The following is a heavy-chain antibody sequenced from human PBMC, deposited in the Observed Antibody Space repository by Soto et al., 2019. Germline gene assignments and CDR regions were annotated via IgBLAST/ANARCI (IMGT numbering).Heavy chain of an antibody. V-gene: IGHV2-5*02. CDR1: GFSLSTSGVG. Sequence: SGPTLVNPTQTLTLTCTVSGFSLSTSGVGVGWIRQPPGKALEWLALIYWDDDKRFSPSLNSRLTITKDTSEDQVVLTITNMDPVDTATYYCARISGITGTTDDDYWGQGTLVTVS. CDR3: ARISGITGTTDDDY. CDR2: IYWDDDK. J-gene: IGHJ4*02. D-gene: IGHD1-7*01.